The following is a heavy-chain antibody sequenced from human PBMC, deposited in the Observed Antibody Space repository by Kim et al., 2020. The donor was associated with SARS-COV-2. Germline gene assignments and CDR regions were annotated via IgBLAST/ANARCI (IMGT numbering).Heavy chain of an antibody. CDR1: GYTFTSYG. D-gene: IGHD1-20*01. CDR2: ISAYNGNT. Sequence: ASVKVSCKASGYTFTSYGISWVRQAPGHWLEWMGWISAYNGNTNYAQKLPGRVTMTTDTSTSTAYMELRSLRSDDTAVYYCASSDNWNERGWGMDVWGQGTTVTVSS. CDR3: ASSDNWNERGWGMDV. V-gene: IGHV1-18*01. J-gene: IGHJ6*02.